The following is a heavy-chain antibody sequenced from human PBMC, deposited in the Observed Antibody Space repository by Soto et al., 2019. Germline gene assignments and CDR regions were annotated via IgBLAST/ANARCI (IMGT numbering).Heavy chain of an antibody. CDR3: ARDPPDDPRGHYSFDY. CDR1: GFIFGTYG. CDR2: IWADGNNR. J-gene: IGHJ4*02. Sequence: QVQLVESGGGVVQPGESLRLSCAASGFIFGTYGMHWVRQPPGKGLAWLALIWADGNNRYNADSVRGRFTVSRDNSKKTLYLQMNSLTVEDTAVYFCARDPPDDPRGHYSFDYWGQGTLVTVSS. V-gene: IGHV3-33*01.